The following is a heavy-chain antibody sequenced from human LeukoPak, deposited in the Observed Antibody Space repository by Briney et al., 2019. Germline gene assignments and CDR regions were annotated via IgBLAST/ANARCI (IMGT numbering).Heavy chain of an antibody. CDR2: INIDGSST. J-gene: IGHJ4*02. D-gene: IGHD3-16*02. V-gene: IGHV3-74*01. CDR1: GFTFSSYW. Sequence: QAGGSLRLSCAASGFTFSSYWMHWVRQGPGKGLVWVSRINIDGSSTSYADSVKGRFTISRDNAKNTLYLQMNSLRAEDTAVYYCARAPRDVWGSYRSSDFDYWGQGTLVTVSS. CDR3: ARAPRDVWGSYRSSDFDY.